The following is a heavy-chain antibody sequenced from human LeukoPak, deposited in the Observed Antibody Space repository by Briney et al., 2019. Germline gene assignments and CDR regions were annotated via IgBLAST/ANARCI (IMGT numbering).Heavy chain of an antibody. CDR1: GGSISSYY. J-gene: IGHJ4*02. CDR2: IYYSGST. V-gene: IGHV4-59*12. Sequence: SETLSLTCTVSGGSISSYYWSWIRQPPGKGLEWIGYIYYSGSTYYNPSLKSRVTISVDTSKNQFSLKLSSVTAADTAVYYCARDRIVATIHYFDYWGQGTLVTVSS. CDR3: ARDRIVATIHYFDY. D-gene: IGHD5-12*01.